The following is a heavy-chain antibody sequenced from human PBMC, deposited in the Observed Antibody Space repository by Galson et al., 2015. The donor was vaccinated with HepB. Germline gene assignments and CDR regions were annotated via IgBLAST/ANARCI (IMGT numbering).Heavy chain of an antibody. V-gene: IGHV3-30-3*01. CDR1: GFTFSSYA. CDR3: ATGYSSSWYDRTFDY. D-gene: IGHD6-13*01. J-gene: IGHJ4*02. Sequence: SLRLSCAASGFTFSSYAMHWVRQAPGKGLEWVAVISYDGSNKYYADSVKGRFTISRDNSKNTLYLQMNSLRAEDTAVYYCATGYSSSWYDRTFDYWGQGTLVTVSS. CDR2: ISYDGSNK.